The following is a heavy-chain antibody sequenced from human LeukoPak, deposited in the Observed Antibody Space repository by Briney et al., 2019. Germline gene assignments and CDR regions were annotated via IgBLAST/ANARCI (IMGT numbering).Heavy chain of an antibody. J-gene: IGHJ4*02. CDR1: GFTFRNHW. CDR3: ARDQRVTGRPDIDY. D-gene: IGHD6-6*01. V-gene: IGHV3-74*03. CDR2: ISSDGSST. Sequence: GGSLSLSCAASGFTFRNHWMHWVRQTPGKGLVWVSRISSDGSSTTYADSVKGRFTISRDNAKNTLYLQMNNLRAEDTAMYYCARDQRVTGRPDIDYWGEGTLVIVSS.